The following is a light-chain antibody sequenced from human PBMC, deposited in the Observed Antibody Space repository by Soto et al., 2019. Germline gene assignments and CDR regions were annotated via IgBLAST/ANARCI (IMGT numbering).Light chain of an antibody. V-gene: IGLV2-14*01. J-gene: IGLJ1*01. CDR1: SSNVGGYNH. CDR3: SSYTSSSTLV. CDR2: EVN. Sequence: QSALTQPASVSGSPGQSITISCTGSSSNVGGYNHVSWYQQHPGKAPKVMIYEVNNRPSGVSDRFSGSKSGNTASLTISGLQADDEADYYCSSYTSSSTLVFGTVTKLTVL.